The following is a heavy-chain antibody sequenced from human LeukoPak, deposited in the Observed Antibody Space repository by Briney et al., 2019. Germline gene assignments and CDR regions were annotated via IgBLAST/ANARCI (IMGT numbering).Heavy chain of an antibody. CDR3: ARHHSAAALNYY. Sequence: SETLSLTCAVYGGSFSGYYWSWIRQPPGKGLEWIGEINHSGSTNYNPSLKSRVTISVDTSKNQFSLKLSSVTAADTAVYYCARHHSAAALNYYWGQGTLVTVSS. V-gene: IGHV4-34*01. J-gene: IGHJ4*02. D-gene: IGHD6-13*01. CDR2: INHSGST. CDR1: GGSFSGYY.